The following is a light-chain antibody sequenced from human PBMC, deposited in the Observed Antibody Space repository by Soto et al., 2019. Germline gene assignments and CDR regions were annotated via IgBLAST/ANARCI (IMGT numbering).Light chain of an antibody. CDR1: SSDVGRYNR. V-gene: IGLV2-18*02. CDR2: DVS. Sequence: QSVLTQPPSVSGSPGQSVTISCSGTSSDVGRYNRVSWYQLAPGTATKVMIYDVSNLPSAIPARFSGSKSGNTASLTISGLQPEDEADYYCSSSTSSNTHVFGTGTKLTVL. J-gene: IGLJ1*01. CDR3: SSSTSSNTHV.